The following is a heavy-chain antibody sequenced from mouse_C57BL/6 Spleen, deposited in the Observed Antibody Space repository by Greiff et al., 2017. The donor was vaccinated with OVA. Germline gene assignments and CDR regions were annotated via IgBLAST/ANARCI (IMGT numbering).Heavy chain of an antibody. CDR2: INPSTGGT. CDR3: ARKRGKYAMDY. V-gene: IGHV1-42*01. Sequence: EVQLQQSGPELVKPGASVKISCKASGYSFTGYYMNWVKQSPEKSLEWIGEINPSTGGTTYNQKFKAKATLTVDKSSSTAYMQLKSLTSEDSAVYYCARKRGKYAMDYWGQGTSVTGSS. J-gene: IGHJ4*01. CDR1: GYSFTGYY.